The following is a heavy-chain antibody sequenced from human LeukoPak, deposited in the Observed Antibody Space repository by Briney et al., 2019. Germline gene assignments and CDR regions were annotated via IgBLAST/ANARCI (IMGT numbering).Heavy chain of an antibody. J-gene: IGHJ5*02. CDR1: GYTFTSYG. D-gene: IGHD6-13*01. V-gene: IGHV1-18*01. CDR3: ARGVPGIAAARPQNRFDP. CDR2: ISAYNGNT. Sequence: ASVKVSCKASGYTFTSYGISWVRQAPGQGLEWMGWISAYNGNTNYAQKLQGRVTMTTDTSTSTAYMELRSLRSDDTAVYYCARGVPGIAAARPQNRFDPWGQGTLVTVSS.